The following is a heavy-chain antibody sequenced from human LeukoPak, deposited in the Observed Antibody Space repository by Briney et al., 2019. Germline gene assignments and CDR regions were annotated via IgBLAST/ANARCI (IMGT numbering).Heavy chain of an antibody. Sequence: ASVKVSCKASGYTFTSYYMHWVRQAPGQGLEWMGIINPSGGSTSYAQKFQGRVTVTRDTSTSTVYMELSSLRSEDTAVYYCAGNSGYDSNYYYGMDVWGQGTTVTVSS. J-gene: IGHJ6*02. V-gene: IGHV1-46*01. CDR3: AGNSGYDSNYYYGMDV. D-gene: IGHD5-12*01. CDR2: INPSGGST. CDR1: GYTFTSYY.